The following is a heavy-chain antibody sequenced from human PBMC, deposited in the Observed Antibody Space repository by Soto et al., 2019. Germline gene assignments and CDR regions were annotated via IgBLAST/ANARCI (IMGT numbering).Heavy chain of an antibody. Sequence: GGSLRLSCAASGFTFSSYWMSWVRQAPGKGLEWVANIKQDGSEKYYVDSVKGRFTISRDNAKNSLYLQMNSLRAEDTAVYYCARPVLRFLEWLPNWFDPWGQGTLVTVSS. J-gene: IGHJ5*02. CDR1: GFTFSSYW. CDR3: ARPVLRFLEWLPNWFDP. CDR2: IKQDGSEK. V-gene: IGHV3-7*01. D-gene: IGHD3-3*01.